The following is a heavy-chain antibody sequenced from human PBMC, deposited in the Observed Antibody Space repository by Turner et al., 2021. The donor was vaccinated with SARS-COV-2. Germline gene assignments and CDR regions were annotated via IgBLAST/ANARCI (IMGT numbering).Heavy chain of an antibody. CDR3: ARRRFMSGYSFDY. V-gene: IGHV4-39*02. CDR1: GGSTSSSTYF. CDR2: IDYRGTS. D-gene: IGHD3-3*01. Sequence: QLQLQESGPGLVKPSETLSLTCTVSGGSTSSSTYFWGWIRQPPGRGLEWIGSIDYRGTSNYNPSLKSRVAISVDTSKNHFSLNLSSVTAADTAVYYCARRRFMSGYSFDYWGQGTLVTVSS. J-gene: IGHJ4*02.